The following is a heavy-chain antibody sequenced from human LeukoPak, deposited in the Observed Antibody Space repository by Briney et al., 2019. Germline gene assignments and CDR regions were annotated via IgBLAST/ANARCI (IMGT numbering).Heavy chain of an antibody. Sequence: PGGSLRLSCAASGFSFDDYTMHWVRQAPGKGLEWVSLISWDGSITDYAGSVKGRFTICRDNSKDSLYLQMNSLRTEDTALYYCGKDIGISSSRTSDYWGQGTLVTVSS. CDR2: ISWDGSIT. J-gene: IGHJ4*02. D-gene: IGHD6-6*01. CDR3: GKDIGISSSRTSDY. CDR1: GFSFDDYT. V-gene: IGHV3-43*01.